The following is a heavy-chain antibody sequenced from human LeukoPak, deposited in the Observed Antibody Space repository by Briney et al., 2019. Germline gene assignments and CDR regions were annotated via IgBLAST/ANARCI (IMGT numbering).Heavy chain of an antibody. CDR3: ARQRDSGFDFDT. D-gene: IGHD5-12*01. J-gene: IGHJ4*02. CDR2: IYPSDSDT. Sequence: GESLKISCMGSGYSFTNYWIGWVRQVPGSGLEWMVVIYPSDSDTRYSPSFQGQVTISADNSIDTAYLQWSSLKASDTAMYYCARQRDSGFDFDTWGQGTLVTVSS. CDR1: GYSFTNYW. V-gene: IGHV5-51*01.